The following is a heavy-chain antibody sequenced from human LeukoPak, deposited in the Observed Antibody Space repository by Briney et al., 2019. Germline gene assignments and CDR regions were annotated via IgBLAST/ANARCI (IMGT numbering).Heavy chain of an antibody. CDR1: GFTFSSYW. CDR3: AAPLDYFDSSGYHQGGD. J-gene: IGHJ4*02. D-gene: IGHD3-22*01. V-gene: IGHV3-7*03. Sequence: GGSLSLSCAASGFTFSSYWMSWVRQAPGKGQEWVANIKQDGSEKYYVDSVKGRFTISRDNAKSSLYLQMNSLRAEDTAVYYCAAPLDYFDSSGYHQGGDWGQGTLVPVSS. CDR2: IKQDGSEK.